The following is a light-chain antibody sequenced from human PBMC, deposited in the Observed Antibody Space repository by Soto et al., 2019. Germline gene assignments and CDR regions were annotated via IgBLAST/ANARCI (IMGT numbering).Light chain of an antibody. J-gene: IGLJ1*01. Sequence: QSALTQTASVSGSPGQSITISCTGTSFDVGAYNNVSWYQQHPGKAPKLMIYEVSNRPSGVSNRFSGSKSGNTASLTISGLQAEDEADYYCSSYKGSSTYVFGTGTKLTVL. CDR2: EVS. CDR3: SSYKGSSTYV. V-gene: IGLV2-14*01. CDR1: SFDVGAYNN.